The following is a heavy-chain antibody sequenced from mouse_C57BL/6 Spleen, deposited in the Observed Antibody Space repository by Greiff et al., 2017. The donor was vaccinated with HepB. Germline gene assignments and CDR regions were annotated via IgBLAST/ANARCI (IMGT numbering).Heavy chain of an antibody. V-gene: IGHV1-4*01. CDR3: ARLGDWDEGRNYFDC. D-gene: IGHD4-1*01. CDR2: INPSSGYT. Sequence: QVQLKESGAELARPGASVKMSCKASGYTFTSYTMHWVKQRPGQGLEWIGYINPSSGYTKYNQKFKDKATLTADKSSSTAYMQLSSLTSEDSAVYYCARLGDWDEGRNYFDCWGQGTTLTVSS. J-gene: IGHJ2*01. CDR1: GYTFTSYT.